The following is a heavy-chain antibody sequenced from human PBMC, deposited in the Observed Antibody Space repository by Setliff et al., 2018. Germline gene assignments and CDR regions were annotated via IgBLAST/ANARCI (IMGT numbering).Heavy chain of an antibody. CDR3: ARSPANGGHDAFDV. V-gene: IGHV3-48*01. CDR1: GFSFSSYT. Sequence: GGSLRLSCAASGFSFSSYTMNWVRQAPGKGLEWISSIGGSSNTIFYADSVKGRFTISRDNAKNSLYLQMSSLRAEDTAVYYCARSPANGGHDAFDVWGQGTMVTVSS. CDR2: IGGSSNTI. D-gene: IGHD6-25*01. J-gene: IGHJ3*01.